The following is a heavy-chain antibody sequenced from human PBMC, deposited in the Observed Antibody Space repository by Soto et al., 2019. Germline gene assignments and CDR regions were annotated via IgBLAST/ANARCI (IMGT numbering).Heavy chain of an antibody. CDR3: ARGLLWFGELLSNYYYYGMDV. CDR1: GFTVSSNY. V-gene: IGHV3-53*01. J-gene: IGHJ6*02. Sequence: GGSLRLSCAASGFTVSSNYMSWVRQAPGKGLEWVSVIYSGGSTYYADSVKGRLTISRDNSKNTLYLQMNSLRAEDTAVYYCARGLLWFGELLSNYYYYGMDVWGQGTTVTVSS. CDR2: IYSGGST. D-gene: IGHD3-10*01.